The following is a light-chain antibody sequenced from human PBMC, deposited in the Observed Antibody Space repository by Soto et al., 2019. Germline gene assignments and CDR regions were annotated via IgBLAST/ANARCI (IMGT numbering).Light chain of an antibody. V-gene: IGKV1-39*01. Sequence: DIQMTQSPSSLSASVGDRVTITCRASQSISSNLNWFQQRPGKAPKLLIYAASSLQGGVPSRFSGSGSGTDFTLTISSLQPEDFATYYCQQSYSTPWTFGQGTNVEIK. J-gene: IGKJ1*01. CDR2: AAS. CDR1: QSISSN. CDR3: QQSYSTPWT.